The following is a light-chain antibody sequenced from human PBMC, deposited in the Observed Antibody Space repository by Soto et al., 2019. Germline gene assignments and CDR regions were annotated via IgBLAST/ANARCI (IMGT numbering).Light chain of an antibody. J-gene: IGKJ4*01. Sequence: AIQLTQSPSSLSASVGDRVTITCRASQGISSALAWYQQKPGKAPKLLIYDASSLESGVPSRFSGSGSGTDFTPTISSLQPEDFATYYCQQFNNYPHRLTFGGGTKVDIK. V-gene: IGKV1D-13*01. CDR3: QQFNNYPHRLT. CDR2: DAS. CDR1: QGISSA.